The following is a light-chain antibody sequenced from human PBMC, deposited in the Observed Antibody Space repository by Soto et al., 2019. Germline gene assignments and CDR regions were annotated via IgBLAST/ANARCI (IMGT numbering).Light chain of an antibody. CDR2: GDY. J-gene: IGLJ2*01. CDR1: TSNIGGNT. Sequence: QSVLTKPPSASGTPGQRVTISCSGSTSNIGGNTVSWYQQLPGTAPKLLIYGDYQRSSGVPDRFSGSKSGTSASLAIGGLQSEDEADYYCAAWDDSLNGVPFGGGTKLTVL. CDR3: AAWDDSLNGVP. V-gene: IGLV1-44*01.